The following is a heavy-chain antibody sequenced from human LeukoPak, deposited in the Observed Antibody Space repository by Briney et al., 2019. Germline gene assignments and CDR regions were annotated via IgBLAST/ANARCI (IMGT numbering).Heavy chain of an antibody. CDR3: ARRGDGYNLDY. CDR1: GGTFSSYT. CDR2: IIPILGIA. V-gene: IGHV1-69*02. Sequence: PVKVSCKASGGTFSSYTISWVRQAPGQGLEWMGRIIPILGIANYAQKFQGRVTITADKSTSTAYMELSSLRSEDTAVYYCARRGDGYNLDYWGQGTLVTVSS. J-gene: IGHJ4*02. D-gene: IGHD5-24*01.